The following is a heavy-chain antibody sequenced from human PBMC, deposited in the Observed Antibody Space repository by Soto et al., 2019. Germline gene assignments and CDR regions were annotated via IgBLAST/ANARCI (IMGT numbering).Heavy chain of an antibody. V-gene: IGHV3-30*18. D-gene: IGHD3-10*01. CDR3: AKDGGDVLLWFGIDY. J-gene: IGHJ4*02. CDR1: GFTFSSYG. Sequence: GGSLRLSCAASGFTFSSYGMHWVRQPPGKGLEWVAVMSYDGSYKYYAGSVKGRFTISRDKSKNTLYLQMDSLRAEDTAVYYCAKDGGDVLLWFGIDYWGQGTLVTVSS. CDR2: MSYDGSYK.